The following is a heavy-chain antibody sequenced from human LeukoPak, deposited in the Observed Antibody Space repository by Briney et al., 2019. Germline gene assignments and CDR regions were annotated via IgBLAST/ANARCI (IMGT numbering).Heavy chain of an antibody. D-gene: IGHD3-16*01. V-gene: IGHV1-18*04. J-gene: IGHJ4*02. CDR2: ISAYNANT. CDR1: GYTFSSYG. Sequence: RASVKVSCKASGYTFSSYGISWVRQAPGQGLEWVGWISAYNANTNYAQKLQDRITMTKDTSTSTVFMELRSLTSDDTAVYYCARKALNLGALGYWGQGTLVTVSS. CDR3: ARKALNLGALGY.